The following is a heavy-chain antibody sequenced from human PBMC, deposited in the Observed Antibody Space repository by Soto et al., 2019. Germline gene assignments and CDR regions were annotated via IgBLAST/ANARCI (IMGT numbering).Heavy chain of an antibody. J-gene: IGHJ4*02. D-gene: IGHD4-17*01. Sequence: GGSLRLSCAASGFTFSSYGMHWVRQAPGKGLEWVAVISYDGSNKYYADSVKGRFTISRDNSKNTLYLQMDSLRAEDTAVYYCAKDRSDDYGDYVYLDYWGQGALVTVSS. CDR2: ISYDGSNK. CDR1: GFTFSSYG. V-gene: IGHV3-30*18. CDR3: AKDRSDDYGDYVYLDY.